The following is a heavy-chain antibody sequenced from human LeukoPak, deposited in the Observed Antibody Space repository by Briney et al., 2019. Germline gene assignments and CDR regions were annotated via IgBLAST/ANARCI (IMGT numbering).Heavy chain of an antibody. CDR3: ARDKVRSSSWTYYYYYGMDV. D-gene: IGHD6-13*01. Sequence: ASGKVSCKASGYTFTNYGIAWLRRAPGQGLEWMGWVSPKSGHTNYTEKLQGRVTMTTDTSTSTAYMELRSLRSDDTAVYYCARDKVRSSSWTYYYYYGMDVWGQGTTVTVSS. V-gene: IGHV1-18*01. J-gene: IGHJ6*02. CDR1: GYTFTNYG. CDR2: VSPKSGHT.